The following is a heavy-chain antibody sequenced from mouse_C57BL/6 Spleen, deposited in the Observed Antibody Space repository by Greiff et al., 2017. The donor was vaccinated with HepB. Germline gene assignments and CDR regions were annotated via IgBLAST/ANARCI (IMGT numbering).Heavy chain of an antibody. V-gene: IGHV5-17*01. D-gene: IGHD2-2*01. CDR1: GFTFSDYG. CDR2: ISSGSSTI. Sequence: DVKLVESGGGLVKPGGSLKLSCAASGFTFSDYGMHWVRQAPEKGLEWVAYISSGSSTIYYADTVKGRFTISRDNAKNTLFLQMTSLRSEDTAMYYCARVYYGYDVYAMDYWGQGTSVTVSS. J-gene: IGHJ4*01. CDR3: ARVYYGYDVYAMDY.